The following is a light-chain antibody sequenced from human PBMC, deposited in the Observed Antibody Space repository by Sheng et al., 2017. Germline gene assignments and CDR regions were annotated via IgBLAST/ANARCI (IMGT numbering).Light chain of an antibody. CDR1: LDLSPVVI. Sequence: QAVVTQEPSLTVSPGGTVTLTCGGPALDLSPVVIFPTGFQQKPGQAPKTLLYDTNNKNSWTPARFSGSLLGGKAALTISAAQPEDEADYYCLLSHKNGRPVFGGGTRLTVL. CDR2: DTN. CDR3: LLSHKNGRPV. J-gene: IGLJ3*02. V-gene: IGLV7-46*01.